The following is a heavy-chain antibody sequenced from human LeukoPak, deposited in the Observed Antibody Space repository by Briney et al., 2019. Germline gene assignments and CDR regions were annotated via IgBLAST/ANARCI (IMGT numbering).Heavy chain of an antibody. D-gene: IGHD7-27*01. Sequence: GASVKVSCKASGYTFIGYYMHWVRQAPGQGLEWMGWINPNSGGTNYAQKFQGRVTMTRDTSISTAYMELSRLRSDDTAVYYCASPSNWGPAYYYYYYMDVWGKGTTVTVSS. V-gene: IGHV1-2*02. CDR2: INPNSGGT. CDR3: ASPSNWGPAYYYYYYMDV. J-gene: IGHJ6*03. CDR1: GYTFIGYY.